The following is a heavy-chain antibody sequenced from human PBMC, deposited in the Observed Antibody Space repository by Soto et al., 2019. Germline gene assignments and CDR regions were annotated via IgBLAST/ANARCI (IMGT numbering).Heavy chain of an antibody. CDR2: IYRGGIT. V-gene: IGHV4-38-2*01. Sequence: SETLSLTCAVSGYSISSGLYWGWIRQPPGKGLEWIGTIYRGGITYYNPSLKSRVTISIDTSKSHFSLRLSSVTATDTAVYFCAIGNPDWFDPWGQGTLVTVSS. D-gene: IGHD1-1*01. CDR3: AIGNPDWFDP. CDR1: GYSISSGLY. J-gene: IGHJ5*02.